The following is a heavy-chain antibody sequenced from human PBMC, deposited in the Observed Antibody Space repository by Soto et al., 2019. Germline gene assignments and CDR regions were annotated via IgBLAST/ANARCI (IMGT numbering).Heavy chain of an antibody. D-gene: IGHD5-12*01. V-gene: IGHV3-30*18. CDR1: GFTLSYYG. Sequence: QVQLVESGGGVVQPGKSLRLSCAASGFTLSYYGMHWVRQAPGKGLEWVAVISYDGSKKNYAESVNGRFIISRDSSKNTLFLQLNSLRTEDTAVYYCAKGIGRDGYTSGLDWGQGTLVTVSS. CDR3: AKGIGRDGYTSGLD. CDR2: ISYDGSKK. J-gene: IGHJ4*02.